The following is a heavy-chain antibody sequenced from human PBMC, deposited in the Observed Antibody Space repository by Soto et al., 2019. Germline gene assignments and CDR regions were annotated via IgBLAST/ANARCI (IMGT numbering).Heavy chain of an antibody. CDR2: IRSKAYGGTT. D-gene: IGHD1-26*01. CDR3: TRVDVGGSYLGSFDY. V-gene: IGHV3-49*04. Sequence: PGGSLRLSCTASGFTFGDYAMSWVRQAPGKGLEWVGFIRSKAYGGTTEYASSVKGRFTISRDDSKSIAYLQMNSLKTEDTAVYYCTRVDVGGSYLGSFDYWGQGTLVTVSS. CDR1: GFTFGDYA. J-gene: IGHJ4*02.